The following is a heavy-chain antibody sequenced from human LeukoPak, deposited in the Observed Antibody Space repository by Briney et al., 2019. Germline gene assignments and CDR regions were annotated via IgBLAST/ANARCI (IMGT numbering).Heavy chain of an antibody. CDR1: RFSFSAYP. CDR2: ISASGDVT. D-gene: IGHD1-26*01. Sequence: AGGSLRLSCEASRFSFSAYPMGWVRRAPGKGLEWFSGISASGDVTFHADPLKGRFTISGDNSKNTLYLQMDNLRAEDTAKYYCAKSLLTTASGTGRAFDIWGQGTVVTVSA. V-gene: IGHV3-23*01. CDR3: AKSLLTTASGTGRAFDI. J-gene: IGHJ3*02.